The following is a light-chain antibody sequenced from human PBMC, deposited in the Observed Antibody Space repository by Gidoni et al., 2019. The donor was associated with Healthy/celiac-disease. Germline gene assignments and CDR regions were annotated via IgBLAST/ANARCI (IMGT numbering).Light chain of an antibody. CDR3: QQRNNWPRGT. CDR1: QSVYKY. V-gene: IGKV3-11*01. Sequence: EIVLTQSPATLSLSPGARATLSCRASQSVYKYLAWYQQKPGQAPILLIYGASNRATCIPARFSGSGSGTDFTLTISSLEPEDFAVYYCQQRNNWPRGTFGQGTKVDIK. J-gene: IGKJ1*01. CDR2: GAS.